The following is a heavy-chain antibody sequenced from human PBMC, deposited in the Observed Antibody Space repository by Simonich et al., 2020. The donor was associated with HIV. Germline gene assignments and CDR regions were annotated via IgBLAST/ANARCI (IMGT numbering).Heavy chain of an antibody. CDR1: GGSIPYTRSYY. CDR3: ASVRFELGGSDFDY. J-gene: IGHJ4*02. D-gene: IGHD7-27*01. CDR2: IYYNVNN. Sequence: QLQLQESSPGLVKPSETLSLTCTVSGGSIPYTRSYYWAWISQPPGKGLGWIGKIYYNVNNYYNPSLKSRVTISVDTSKKQYSLKLSSVTAADTAVYYCASVRFELGGSDFDYWGQGTLVTVSS. V-gene: IGHV4-39*01.